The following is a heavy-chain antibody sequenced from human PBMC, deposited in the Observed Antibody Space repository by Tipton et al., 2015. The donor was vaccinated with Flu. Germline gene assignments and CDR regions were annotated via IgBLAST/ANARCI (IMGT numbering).Heavy chain of an antibody. V-gene: IGHV4-34*01. CDR1: GGSLSGYN. CDR2: TDHSADT. J-gene: IGHJ6*02. Sequence: TLSLTCAVHGGSLSGYNWSWMRQSPGKGLEWLGETDHSADTHYNTSLKSRLTMSVDMSKSHFTLKLRSVTAADTAIYYCARSFRVAIIGGLDVWGQGTTVTVPS. CDR3: ARSFRVAIIGGLDV. D-gene: IGHD2-21*01.